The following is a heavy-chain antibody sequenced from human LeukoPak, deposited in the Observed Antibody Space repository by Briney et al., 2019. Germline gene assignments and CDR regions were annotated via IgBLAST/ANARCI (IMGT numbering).Heavy chain of an antibody. CDR1: GFTFSSYE. D-gene: IGHD1-26*01. CDR3: AREEGGNYFDA. Sequence: GGSLRLSRAASGFTFSSYEMNWVRQAPGKGLEWVSYIGSSGTTIYYADSVKGRFTISRDNAKNSLYLQMNSLRAEDTAVYYCAREEGGNYFDAWGQGTLVTVSS. J-gene: IGHJ4*02. V-gene: IGHV3-48*03. CDR2: IGSSGTTI.